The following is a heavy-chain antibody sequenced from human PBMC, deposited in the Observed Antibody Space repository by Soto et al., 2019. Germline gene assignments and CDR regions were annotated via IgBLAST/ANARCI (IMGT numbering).Heavy chain of an antibody. V-gene: IGHV3-7*03. J-gene: IGHJ6*04. CDR1: GFTFSSYW. CDR3: AKRLGDYDILTGYPPRLDV. Sequence: GGSLRLSCAASGFTFSSYWMSWVRQAPGKGLEWVANIKQDGSEKYYVDSVKGRFTISRDNAKNSLYLQMNSLRAEDTAVYYCAKRLGDYDILTGYPPRLDVWGKGTTVTVSS. CDR2: IKQDGSEK. D-gene: IGHD3-9*01.